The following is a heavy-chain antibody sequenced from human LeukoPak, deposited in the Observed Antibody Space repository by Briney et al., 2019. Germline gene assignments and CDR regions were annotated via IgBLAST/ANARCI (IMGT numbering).Heavy chain of an antibody. V-gene: IGHV3-11*01. CDR3: ARVAVRLRYFDWLSITNNWFDP. CDR2: ISSSGSTI. D-gene: IGHD3-9*01. Sequence: PGGTLRLSCAASGFTFSDYYMSWIRHAPGKGLECVSYISSSGSTIYYADSVKGRFTISRDNAKNSLYLQMNSLRAEDTAEYYCARVAVRLRYFDWLSITNNWFDPWGQGALVTVSS. CDR1: GFTFSDYY. J-gene: IGHJ5*02.